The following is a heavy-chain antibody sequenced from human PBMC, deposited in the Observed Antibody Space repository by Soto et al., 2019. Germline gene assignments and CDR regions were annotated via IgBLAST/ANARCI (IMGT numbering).Heavy chain of an antibody. Sequence: ASVKVSCKASGYTFTSYGISWVRQAPGQGLEWMGWISAYNGNTNYAQKLQGRVTMTTDTSTSTAFMELRSLRSDDTAVYYCASRVLRYFDWSSDDAFDIWGQGTMVTVSS. V-gene: IGHV1-18*01. CDR1: GYTFTSYG. J-gene: IGHJ3*02. D-gene: IGHD3-9*01. CDR2: ISAYNGNT. CDR3: ASRVLRYFDWSSDDAFDI.